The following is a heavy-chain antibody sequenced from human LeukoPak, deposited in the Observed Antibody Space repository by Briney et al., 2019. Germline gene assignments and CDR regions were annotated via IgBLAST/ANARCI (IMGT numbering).Heavy chain of an antibody. J-gene: IGHJ4*02. CDR2: ISSSSGTI. CDR3: VRGDWYLES. V-gene: IGHV3-48*01. Sequence: QPGGSLRLSCAASGFTFSSYSMDWVRQAPGKGLEWVSYISSSSGTIYYADSVKGRFTISRDNAKNSLYLQMNTLRPQDTALYFCVRGDWYLESWGQGTLVTVSS. D-gene: IGHD2-21*01. CDR1: GFTFSSYS.